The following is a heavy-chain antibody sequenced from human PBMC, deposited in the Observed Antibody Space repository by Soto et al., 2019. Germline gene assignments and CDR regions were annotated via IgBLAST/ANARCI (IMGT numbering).Heavy chain of an antibody. D-gene: IGHD3-3*01. CDR3: ARGENYDFWSGYSSPFYYYYMDV. V-gene: IGHV6-1*01. J-gene: IGHJ6*03. Sequence: PSQTLSLTCAISGDSVSSNSAAWNWIRQSPSRGLEWLGRTYYMSKWYNDYAVSVKSRITINPDTSKNHFSLQLNSVTPEDTAVYYCARGENYDFWSGYSSPFYYYYMDVWGKGTTVTVSS. CDR2: TYYMSKWYN. CDR1: GDSVSSNSAA.